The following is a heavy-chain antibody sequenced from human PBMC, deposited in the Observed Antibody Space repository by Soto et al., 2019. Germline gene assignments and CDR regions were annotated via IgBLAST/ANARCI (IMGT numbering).Heavy chain of an antibody. CDR1: GGTFSSYA. V-gene: IGHV1-69*13. J-gene: IGHJ3*02. CDR2: IIAIFGTE. Sequence: SVKVTCKGSGGTFSSYAFSWVRPAPGRGLGWMGGIIAIFGTENYAQKFQGRVTITADESTSKAYMELSSLRFEDTAVYYCATDAGLVDFWSGYRIDAFDIWGQGTMVTVSS. D-gene: IGHD3-3*01. CDR3: ATDAGLVDFWSGYRIDAFDI.